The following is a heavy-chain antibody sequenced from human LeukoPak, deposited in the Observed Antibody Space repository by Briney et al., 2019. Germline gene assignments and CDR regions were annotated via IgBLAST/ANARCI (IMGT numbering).Heavy chain of an antibody. J-gene: IGHJ4*02. D-gene: IGHD2-2*01. V-gene: IGHV3-15*01. Sequence: PGGSLRLSCAASGFTFSNAWMSWVRQAPGKGLEWVGRIKSKTNDETTDYAEPVKGRFTISRDDSKNTLYLQMNNLKTEDTAVYYCTTAGYCISTSCYRSVDYWGQGTLVTVSS. CDR3: TTAGYCISTSCYRSVDY. CDR1: GFTFSNAW. CDR2: IKSKTNDETT.